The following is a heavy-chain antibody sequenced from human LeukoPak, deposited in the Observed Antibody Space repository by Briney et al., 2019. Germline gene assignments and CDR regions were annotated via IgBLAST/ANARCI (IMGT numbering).Heavy chain of an antibody. V-gene: IGHV3-21*01. CDR3: ARDTLFVSHFDY. CDR1: RFTFSSYS. D-gene: IGHD3-10*02. Sequence: GGSLRLSCAASRFTFSSYSMNWVRQAPGKGLEWVSSISSSGSYIYYADSVKGRFTISRDNAKNSLYLQMNSLRAEDTAVYYCARDTLFVSHFDYWGQGTLVTVSS. J-gene: IGHJ4*02. CDR2: ISSSGSYI.